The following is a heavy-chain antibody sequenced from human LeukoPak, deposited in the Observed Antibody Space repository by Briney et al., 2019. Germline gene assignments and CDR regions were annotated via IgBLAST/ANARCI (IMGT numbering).Heavy chain of an antibody. CDR2: IDWDDDI. V-gene: IGHV2-70*04. CDR3: TRMTQDSSGLFEY. J-gene: IGHJ4*01. CDR1: GFSLSTSGMR. D-gene: IGHD3-22*01. Sequence: SGPALVKPTQTLTLTCTFSGFSLSTSGMRVNWIRQPPGKALEWLARIDWDDDIFYSTSLKTRLTISKDTSKNQVVLTMTNMDPVDTATYYCTRMTQDSSGLFEYWGQEPWSPSPQ.